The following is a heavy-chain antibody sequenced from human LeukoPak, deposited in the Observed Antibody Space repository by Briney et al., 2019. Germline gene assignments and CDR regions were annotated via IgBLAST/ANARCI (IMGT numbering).Heavy chain of an antibody. CDR3: AIRGSPMVRNY. CDR1: GFIFSDYD. J-gene: IGHJ4*02. V-gene: IGHV3-48*04. D-gene: IGHD3-10*01. CDR2: ISRSSNTI. Sequence: GGSQRLSCTASGFIFSDYDMEWVRQAPGKGLEWISHISRSSNTIYYADSVKGRFTISIDNAKNSLYLQMNSLRAEDTAVYYCAIRGSPMVRNYWGQGTLVTVSS.